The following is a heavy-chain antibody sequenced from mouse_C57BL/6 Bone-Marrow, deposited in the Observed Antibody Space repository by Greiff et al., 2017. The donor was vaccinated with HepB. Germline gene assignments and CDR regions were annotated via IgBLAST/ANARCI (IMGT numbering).Heavy chain of an antibody. CDR3: TSQLITTVVDYYYAMDY. CDR2: IDPETGGT. CDR1: GYTFTDYE. V-gene: IGHV1-15*01. J-gene: IGHJ4*01. D-gene: IGHD1-1*01. Sequence: VQLQQSGAELVRPGASVTLSCKASGYTFTDYEMHWVKQTPVHGLEWIGAIDPETGGTAYNQKFKGKAILTADKSSSTAYMELRSLTSEDSAVYYCTSQLITTVVDYYYAMDYWGQGTSVTVSS.